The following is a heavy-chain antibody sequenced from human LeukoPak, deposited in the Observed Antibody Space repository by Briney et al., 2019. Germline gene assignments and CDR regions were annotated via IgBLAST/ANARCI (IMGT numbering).Heavy chain of an antibody. J-gene: IGHJ5*02. Sequence: SETLSLTCAVYGGSFSGYYWSWIRQPPGKGLEWIGEINHSGSTNSNPSLKSRVTISVDTSKNQFSLELSSVTAADTAVYYCARTPYSNYAWFDPWGQGTLVTVSS. D-gene: IGHD4-11*01. CDR2: INHSGST. CDR3: ARTPYSNYAWFDP. V-gene: IGHV4-34*01. CDR1: GGSFSGYY.